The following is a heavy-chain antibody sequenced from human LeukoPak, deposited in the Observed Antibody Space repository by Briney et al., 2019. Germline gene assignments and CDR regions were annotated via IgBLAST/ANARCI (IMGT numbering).Heavy chain of an antibody. CDR2: IQDDGATT. D-gene: IGHD3-22*01. CDR3: ATQSITLVVVISPFDY. J-gene: IGHJ4*02. CDR1: GFTFSTFP. Sequence: GGSLRLSCAASGFTFSTFPMHWVRQAPGKGLEWVALIQDDGATTNYADSVRGRFTISRDNSKSTVYRQMNSLKPDDTAVYYCATQSITLVVVISPFDYWGQGTLVTVSS. V-gene: IGHV3-30*02.